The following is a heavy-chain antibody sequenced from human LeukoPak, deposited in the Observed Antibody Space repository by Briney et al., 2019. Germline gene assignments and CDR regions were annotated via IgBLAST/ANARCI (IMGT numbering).Heavy chain of an antibody. J-gene: IGHJ1*01. CDR3: AIVEMTTSAEYFQH. D-gene: IGHD5-24*01. CDR1: GLTVSNNY. V-gene: IGHV3-53*01. Sequence: GGSLRLSCAASGLTVSNNYMSWVRQAPGKGLEWVSVIYSGGSTYYADSVKGRFTISRDSSRNTLYLQMNSLRAEDTAVYYCAIVEMTTSAEYFQHWGQGTLVTVSS. CDR2: IYSGGST.